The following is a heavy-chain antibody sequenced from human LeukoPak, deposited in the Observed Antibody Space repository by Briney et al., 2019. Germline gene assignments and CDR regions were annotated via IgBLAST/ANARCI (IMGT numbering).Heavy chain of an antibody. CDR2: VIPIFGTA. Sequence: GASVKVSCKASGGTFSSYAISWMRQAPAQGLEWMGGVIPIFGTANYAQKCQGRVTITTDESTSTAYMGLSSLRSEDTAVYYCARVVVPAAKGLGYYYYYYMDVWGKGTTVTVSS. V-gene: IGHV1-69*05. CDR3: ARVVVPAAKGLGYYYYYYMDV. D-gene: IGHD2-2*01. CDR1: GGTFSSYA. J-gene: IGHJ6*03.